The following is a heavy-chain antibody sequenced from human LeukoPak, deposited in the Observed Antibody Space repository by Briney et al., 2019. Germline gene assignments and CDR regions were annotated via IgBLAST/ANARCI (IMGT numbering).Heavy chain of an antibody. CDR2: ISGSGGST. Sequence: PGGSLRLSCAASGFTFSSYAMSWVRQAPGKGLEWLSGISGSGGSTYYADSAKGPFPISRDNSKYTMYLQMNSLTAEDTAVYYCAKAGYSSGWEPPIDYWGQGTLVTVSS. CDR1: GFTFSSYA. D-gene: IGHD6-19*01. CDR3: AKAGYSSGWEPPIDY. J-gene: IGHJ4*02. V-gene: IGHV3-23*01.